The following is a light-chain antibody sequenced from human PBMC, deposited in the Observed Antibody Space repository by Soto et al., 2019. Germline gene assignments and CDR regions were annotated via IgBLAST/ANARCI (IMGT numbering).Light chain of an antibody. J-gene: IGKJ5*01. CDR3: QQRSNWPLT. Sequence: EIVLTQSPATLSLSPGERATLSCRASQDSSNYLAWYQQKPGQAPRLLIYDASNRAAGIPARFSGSGSGTDFTLTTSSLEPEDFAVYYCQQRSNWPLTFGQGTRLEIK. CDR1: QDSSNY. V-gene: IGKV3-11*01. CDR2: DAS.